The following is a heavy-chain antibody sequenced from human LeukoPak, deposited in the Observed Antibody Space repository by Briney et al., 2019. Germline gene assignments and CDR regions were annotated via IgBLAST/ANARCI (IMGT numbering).Heavy chain of an antibody. Sequence: ASVKVSCKASGGTFSSYAISWVRQAPGQGLEWMGRIIPIFGIANYAQKFQGRVTITADKSTSTAYMELSSLRSEDTAVYYCARAGYDSSGYYWDNWFDPWGQGALVTVSS. CDR1: GGTFSSYA. V-gene: IGHV1-69*04. D-gene: IGHD3-22*01. CDR2: IIPIFGIA. J-gene: IGHJ5*02. CDR3: ARAGYDSSGYYWDNWFDP.